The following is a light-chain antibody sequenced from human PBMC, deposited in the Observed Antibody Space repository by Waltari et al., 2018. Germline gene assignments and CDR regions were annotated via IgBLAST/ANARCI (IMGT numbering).Light chain of an antibody. J-gene: IGKJ1*01. CDR2: LGS. V-gene: IGKV2-28*01. CDR3: QQYYSTPQT. CDR1: QSLLHTNGYNY. Sequence: DIVVTQSPLSLPVTPGEPASIPCRSSQSLLHTNGYNYLDWFLQKPGQSPQLLIYLGSNRAPGVPDRFSGSGSGTDFTLTISSLQAEDVAVYYCQQYYSTPQTFGQGTKVEIK.